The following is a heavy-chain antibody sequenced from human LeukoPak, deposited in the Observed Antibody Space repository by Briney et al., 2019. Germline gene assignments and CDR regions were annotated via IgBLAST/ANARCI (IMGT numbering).Heavy chain of an antibody. D-gene: IGHD3-9*01. V-gene: IGHV3-72*01. CDR3: AVWLEGVCY. CDR2: SKNKANKPNVYTT. J-gene: IGHJ4*02. Sequence: GGSLRLSCAAPGFTFSDHDMDWVRQAPGKGLEWVGRSKNKANKPNVYTTEHAASVKGRFTISRDDSQNSLVLQMNTLKTEDTAVYYCAVWLEGVCYWGQGTLVTVSS. CDR1: GFTFSDHD.